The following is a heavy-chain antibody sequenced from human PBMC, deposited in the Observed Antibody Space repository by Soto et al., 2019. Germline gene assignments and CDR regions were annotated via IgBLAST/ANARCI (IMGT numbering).Heavy chain of an antibody. CDR3: ARDVSQPNWFDP. CDR1: GGTFSSYA. CDR2: IIPIFGTA. V-gene: IGHV1-69*13. J-gene: IGHJ5*02. Sequence: SVKVSCKASGGTFSSYAISWVRQAPGQGLEWMGGIIPIFGTANYAQKFQGRVTITADESTSTAYMELSSLRSEDTAVYYCARDVSQPNWFDPWGQGTLVTVSS.